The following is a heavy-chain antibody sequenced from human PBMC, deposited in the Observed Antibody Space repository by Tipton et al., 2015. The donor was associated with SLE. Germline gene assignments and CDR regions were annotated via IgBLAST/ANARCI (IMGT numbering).Heavy chain of an antibody. V-gene: IGHV4-39*07. CDR2: IYFTGST. D-gene: IGHD2/OR15-2a*01. J-gene: IGHJ4*02. CDR1: GDSISGSSYY. Sequence: LRLSCTVSGDSISGSSYYWGWIRQPPGKGLEWIGSIYFTGSTYNSPSLKSRVTISVGTSKNHFSLNLTSVTAADTALHYCARLSASIGYWGQGTLVTVSS. CDR3: ARLSASIGY.